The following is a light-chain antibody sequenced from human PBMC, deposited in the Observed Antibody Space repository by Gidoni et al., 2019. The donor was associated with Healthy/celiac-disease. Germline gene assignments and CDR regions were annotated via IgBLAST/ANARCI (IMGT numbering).Light chain of an antibody. CDR1: QSVLYSSNNKNY. J-gene: IGKJ2*01. V-gene: IGKV4-1*01. Sequence: DIVLTQSPDSLAVSLGERATINCKSSQSVLYSSNNKNYLAWYQQKPGQPPKLLIYWASTRESGVPDRFSGSGSGTDFTLTSSSLQAEDVAVYYCQQYYSTQYTFGQXTKLEIK. CDR2: WAS. CDR3: QQYYSTQYT.